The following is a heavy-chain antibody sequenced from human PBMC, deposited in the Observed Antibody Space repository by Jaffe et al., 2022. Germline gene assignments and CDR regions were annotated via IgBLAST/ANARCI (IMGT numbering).Heavy chain of an antibody. CDR3: ARDSSRGTVTTGLYLDP. CDR1: GGSVSSGSYY. J-gene: IGHJ5*02. CDR2: IYYSGST. Sequence: QVQLQESGPGLVKPSETLSLTCTVSGGSVSSGSYYWSWIRQPPGKGLEWIGYIYYSGSTNYNPSLKSRVTISVDTSKNQFSLKLSSVTAADTAVYYCARDSSRGTVTTGLYLDPWGQGTLVTVSS. V-gene: IGHV4-61*01. D-gene: IGHD4-17*01.